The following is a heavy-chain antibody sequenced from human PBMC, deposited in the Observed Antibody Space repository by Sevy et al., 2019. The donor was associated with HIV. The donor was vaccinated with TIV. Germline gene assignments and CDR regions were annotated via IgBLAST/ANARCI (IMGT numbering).Heavy chain of an antibody. CDR2: IFHGGSSGST. CDR3: ARCYYDSSGKYYFDY. D-gene: IGHD3-22*01. J-gene: IGHJ4*02. CDR1: GYSISSGYY. V-gene: IGHV4-38-2*01. Sequence: TLSLTCAVSGYSISSGYYWGWIRQPPGKGLEWIGNIFHGGSSGSTYYNPSLKSRLTISVDTSKNQFSLKLSSVTAADTAVYYCARCYYDSSGKYYFDYWGQRTLVTVSS.